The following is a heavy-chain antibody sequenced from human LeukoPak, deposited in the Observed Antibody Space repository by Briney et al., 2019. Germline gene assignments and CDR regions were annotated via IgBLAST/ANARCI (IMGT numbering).Heavy chain of an antibody. CDR3: ARVSLGHWGPYNWFDP. V-gene: IGHV4-4*07. CDR2: IYTSGSI. J-gene: IGHJ5*02. CDR1: GGSISSYY. D-gene: IGHD7-27*01. Sequence: PSETLSLTCTVSGGSISSYYWSWIRQPAGKGLEWIGRIYTSGSITYNPSLKSRVSMSVDTSKNQFSLKLSSVTAADTAVYYCARVSLGHWGPYNWFDPWGQGTLVTVSS.